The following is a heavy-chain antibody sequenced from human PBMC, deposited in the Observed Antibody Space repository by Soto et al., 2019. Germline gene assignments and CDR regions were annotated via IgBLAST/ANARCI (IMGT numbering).Heavy chain of an antibody. CDR3: ARAHYYDSSGSATYYYYGMYV. CDR1: GGTFSSYA. CDR2: IIPIFGTA. J-gene: IGHJ6*02. V-gene: IGHV1-69*01. Sequence: QVQLVQSGAEVKKPGSSVKVSCKASGGTFSSYAISWVRQAPGQGLEWMGGIIPIFGTANYAQKFQGRVTSTACESTSAAYMELSSLRSEDTAVYYCARAHYYDSSGSATYYYYGMYVWGQGSTVTVS. D-gene: IGHD3-22*01.